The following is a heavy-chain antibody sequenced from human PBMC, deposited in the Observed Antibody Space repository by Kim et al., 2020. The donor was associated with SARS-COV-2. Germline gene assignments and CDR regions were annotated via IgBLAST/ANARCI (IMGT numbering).Heavy chain of an antibody. D-gene: IGHD3-22*01. Sequence: GGSLGLSCAASGFTFSSYGMHWVRQAPGKGLEWVAVISYDGSNKYYADSVKGRFTISRDNSKNTLYLQMNSLRAEDTAVYYCARAGIVVVIPEGDAFDIWGQGTMVTVSS. CDR2: ISYDGSNK. CDR3: ARAGIVVVIPEGDAFDI. V-gene: IGHV3-33*05. J-gene: IGHJ3*02. CDR1: GFTFSSYG.